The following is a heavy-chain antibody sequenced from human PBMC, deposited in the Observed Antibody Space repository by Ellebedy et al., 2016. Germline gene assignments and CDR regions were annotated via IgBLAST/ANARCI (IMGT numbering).Heavy chain of an antibody. CDR3: ARGTGHFDY. V-gene: IGHV3-11*01. D-gene: IGHD1-1*01. CDR1: GFTFSGYY. CDR2: ISPSSITI. Sequence: GGSLRLXXAASGFTFSGYYISWIRQTPGKGLEWVTYISPSSITISYTDSVKGRFTISRDNAKNSLYLQLNSLRVEDTAVYFCARGTGHFDYWGQGTLVTVSS. J-gene: IGHJ4*02.